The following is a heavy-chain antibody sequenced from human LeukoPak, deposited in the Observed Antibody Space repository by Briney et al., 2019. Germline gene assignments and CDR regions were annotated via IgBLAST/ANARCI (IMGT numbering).Heavy chain of an antibody. CDR1: GGTFSSYA. CDR3: ARRGGGYSYGYYYGMDV. D-gene: IGHD5-18*01. V-gene: IGHV1-69*01. J-gene: IGHJ6*02. Sequence: SVKVSCKASGGTFSSYAISWVRQAPGQGLEWMGGIIPIFGTASYAQKFQGRVTITADESTSTAYMELSSLRSEDTAVYYCARRGGGYSYGYYYGMDVWGQGTTVTVSS. CDR2: IIPIFGTA.